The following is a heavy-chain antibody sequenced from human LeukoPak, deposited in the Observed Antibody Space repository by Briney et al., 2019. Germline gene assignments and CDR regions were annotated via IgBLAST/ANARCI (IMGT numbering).Heavy chain of an antibody. CDR3: ATKVPNEPAFEH. CDR2: ISYDGSNK. Sequence: GGSLRLSCAASGFTFSSYAMHWVRQAPGKGLEWVAVISYDGSNKYYADSVKGRFTISRDNAKNSLYLQMNSLRAEDTAVYYCATKVPNEPAFEHWGQGTLVTVSS. J-gene: IGHJ4*02. CDR1: GFTFSSYA. V-gene: IGHV3-30-3*01. D-gene: IGHD1-14*01.